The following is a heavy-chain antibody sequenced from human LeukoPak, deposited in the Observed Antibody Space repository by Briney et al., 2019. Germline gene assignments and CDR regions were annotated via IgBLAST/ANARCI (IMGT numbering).Heavy chain of an antibody. D-gene: IGHD3-16*01. CDR1: GFTFSDYS. V-gene: IGHV3-21*01. CDR2: ISSRSSYI. Sequence: GGSLRLSCAASGFTFSDYSMNWVRQAPGKGLEWVSSISSRSSYIYYADSVKGRFTISRDNAKNSVYLQMNSLRAEDTAVYYCARRRTSTNSYTSWGQGTLVTVSS. CDR3: ARRRTSTNSYTS. J-gene: IGHJ4*02.